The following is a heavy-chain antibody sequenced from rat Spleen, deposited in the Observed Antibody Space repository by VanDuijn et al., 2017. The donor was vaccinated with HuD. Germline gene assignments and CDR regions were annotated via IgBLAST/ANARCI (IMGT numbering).Heavy chain of an antibody. CDR1: GFTFSDYY. J-gene: IGHJ2*01. V-gene: IGHV5-22*01. CDR3: ARQGDGGYD. D-gene: IGHD1-11*01. CDR2: ISYEGSTT. Sequence: EVQLAESGGGLVQPGRSLKLSCAASGFTFSDYYMAWVRQAPKKGLEWVASISYEGSTTYYGDSVKGRFTISRDNAKSTLYLQMDSLRFEDTATYYCARQGDGGYDWGQGVMVTVSS.